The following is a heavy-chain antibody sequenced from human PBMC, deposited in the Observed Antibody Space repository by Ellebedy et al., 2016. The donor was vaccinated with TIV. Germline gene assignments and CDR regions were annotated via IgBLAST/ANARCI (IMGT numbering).Heavy chain of an antibody. CDR3: AKGFVAVAGGRGLLGFDY. CDR1: GFTFSSYA. V-gene: IGHV3-30-3*01. D-gene: IGHD2-21*02. J-gene: IGHJ4*02. Sequence: GGSLRLXXAASGFTFSSYAMHWVRQAPGKGLEWVAVISYDGSNKYYADSVKGRFTISRDNSKNTLYLQMNSLRAEDTAVYYCAKGFVAVAGGRGLLGFDYWGQGTLVTVSS. CDR2: ISYDGSNK.